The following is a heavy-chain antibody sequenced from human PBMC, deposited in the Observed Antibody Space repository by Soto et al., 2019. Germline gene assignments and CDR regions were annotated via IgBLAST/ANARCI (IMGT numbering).Heavy chain of an antibody. Sequence: QVQLVQSGAEVKKPGSSVKVSCKASGGTFSSYAISWVRQAPGQGLEWMGGIIPIFGTANYAQKFQGRVTIATDESTSTAYMEMSSLRSEDTAVNYCARRPPGYCSGGSCYRRWFDPWGQGTLVTVSS. CDR2: IIPIFGTA. CDR1: GGTFSSYA. D-gene: IGHD2-15*01. J-gene: IGHJ5*02. CDR3: ARRPPGYCSGGSCYRRWFDP. V-gene: IGHV1-69*05.